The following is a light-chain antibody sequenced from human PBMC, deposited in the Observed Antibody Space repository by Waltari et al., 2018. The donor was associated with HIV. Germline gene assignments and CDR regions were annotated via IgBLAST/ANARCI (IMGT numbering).Light chain of an antibody. Sequence: QSAPSQPASVSGSPAQSITIPCTRTSSAFRASNYVFWDQQHPAKAPKLMIYEVRNRPSGVSNRFSGYKSGNTASLTISGLQAEDEAYYYCSSYTSSSPYVFGTGTKVTVL. CDR3: SSYTSSSPYV. V-gene: IGLV2-14*01. CDR1: SSAFRASNY. J-gene: IGLJ1*01. CDR2: EVR.